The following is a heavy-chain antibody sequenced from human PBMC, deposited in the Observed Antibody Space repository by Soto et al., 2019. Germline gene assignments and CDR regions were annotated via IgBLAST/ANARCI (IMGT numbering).Heavy chain of an antibody. CDR2: IYYSGST. Sequence: NPSETLSLTCTVSGGSISSGGYYWSWIRQHPGKGLEWIGYIYYSGSTYYNPSLKSRVTISVDTSKNQFSLKLSSVTAADTAVYYCARSSYDSSPQEVYFDYWGQGTLVTV. CDR3: ARSSYDSSPQEVYFDY. CDR1: GGSISSGGYY. J-gene: IGHJ4*02. D-gene: IGHD3-22*01. V-gene: IGHV4-31*02.